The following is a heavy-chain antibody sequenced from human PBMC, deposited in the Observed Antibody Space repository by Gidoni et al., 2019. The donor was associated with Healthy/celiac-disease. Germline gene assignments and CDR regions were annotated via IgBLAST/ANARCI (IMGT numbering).Heavy chain of an antibody. CDR2: IIPIFGTA. J-gene: IGHJ4*02. D-gene: IGHD6-6*01. CDR1: GGPFSSYA. CDR3: ARSRMDFASIAARPFAY. V-gene: IGHV1-69*15. Sequence: VQSGAEVKKPGSSVKGSCKTSGGPFSSYAISWVRQAPGQGLEWRGRIIPIFGTANYAQKFQGRVTITADESTSTAYMELSSLRSEDTAVYYCARSRMDFASIAARPFAYWGQGTLVTVSS.